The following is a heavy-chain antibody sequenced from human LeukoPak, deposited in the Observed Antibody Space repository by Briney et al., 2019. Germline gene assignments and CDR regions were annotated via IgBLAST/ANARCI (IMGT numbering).Heavy chain of an antibody. V-gene: IGHV3-7*01. Sequence: GGSLRLSCAASGFSFSTYWMSWVRQAPGKGLEWVANIKQDGDEKNYVDSVKGRFTISRDNAENSLYLQMHSLRAEDTALYYCARGRSDSGYSYFNSWGQGTLVTVSS. CDR2: IKQDGDEK. D-gene: IGHD3-22*01. CDR1: GFSFSTYW. J-gene: IGHJ4*02. CDR3: ARGRSDSGYSYFNS.